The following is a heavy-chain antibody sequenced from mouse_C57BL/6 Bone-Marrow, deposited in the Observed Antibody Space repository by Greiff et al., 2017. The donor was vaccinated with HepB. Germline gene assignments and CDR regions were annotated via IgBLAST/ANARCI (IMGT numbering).Heavy chain of an antibody. J-gene: IGHJ3*01. V-gene: IGHV14-4*01. Sequence: VQLQQSGAELVRPGASVKLSCTASGFNIKDYYMHWVKQRPEQGLEWIGWIVPENGDTEYASKFQGKATITADTSSNTAYLQLSSLTSEDTAVYYCTTRGQLGLCPSWFAYWGQGTRVTVSA. CDR3: TTRGQLGLCPSWFAY. D-gene: IGHD3-3*01. CDR1: GFNIKDYY. CDR2: IVPENGDT.